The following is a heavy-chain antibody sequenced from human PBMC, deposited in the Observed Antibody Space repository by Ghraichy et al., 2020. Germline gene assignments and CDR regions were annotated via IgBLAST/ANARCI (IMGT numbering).Heavy chain of an antibody. Sequence: ESLNISCKVSGGVLGTYYWSWIRQSPEKGLEWVGYAYHTGYTNYNPSLKSRATVSLEKSKNQVSLRLTSVTAADTAVYYCARHRLYAEREGVDVWGQGATVIVS. V-gene: IGHV4-59*08. J-gene: IGHJ6*02. CDR3: ARHRLYAEREGVDV. CDR2: AYHTGYT. D-gene: IGHD2-8*01. CDR1: GGVLGTYY.